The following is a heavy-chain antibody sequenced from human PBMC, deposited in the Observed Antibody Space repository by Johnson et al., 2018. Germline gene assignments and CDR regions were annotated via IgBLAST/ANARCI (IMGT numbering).Heavy chain of an antibody. V-gene: IGHV3-23*04. J-gene: IGHJ6*02. CDR2: ISGSGGST. Sequence: VQLVQSGGGSVQHGRSLRLSCAASGFTFGDYAMDWVRHAPGKGLEWVSAISGSGGSTYYADSVKGRFTISRDNSKNTLYLQMNRLRAEDTAVYYCAKADYGDYIDGMDVWGQGTTVTVSS. D-gene: IGHD4-17*01. CDR3: AKADYGDYIDGMDV. CDR1: GFTFGDYA.